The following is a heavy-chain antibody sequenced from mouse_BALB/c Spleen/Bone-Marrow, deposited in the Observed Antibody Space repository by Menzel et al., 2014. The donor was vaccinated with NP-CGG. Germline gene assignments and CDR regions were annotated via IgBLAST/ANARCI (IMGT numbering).Heavy chain of an antibody. V-gene: IGHV1-69*01. J-gene: IGHJ2*02. Sequence: QVQLQQYGAPLVMPGASVKMSCKAFGQTFTDHWMHWVKQRPGQGLEWIGAIDISDSYTTYNQKFKGKATLTVDESSSTAYMQLSRVTSEDSAVYYCARGGASVDNWVQGPSHTGSS. CDR3: ARGGASVDN. CDR2: IDISDSYT. CDR1: GQTFTDHW.